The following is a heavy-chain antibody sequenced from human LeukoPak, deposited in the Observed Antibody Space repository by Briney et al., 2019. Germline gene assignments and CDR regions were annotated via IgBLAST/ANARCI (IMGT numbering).Heavy chain of an antibody. CDR1: GFTFSSYA. Sequence: GGSLRLSCAGSGFTFSSYAMHWVRQAPGKGLEWVAVISYGGNNQYYGDSVKGRFTISRDNSKNTLYLQMNSLRTEDTALYYCARARSSYGYGDAFDIWGQGTMVTVSS. V-gene: IGHV3-30*04. D-gene: IGHD5-18*01. CDR3: ARARSSYGYGDAFDI. CDR2: ISYGGNNQ. J-gene: IGHJ3*02.